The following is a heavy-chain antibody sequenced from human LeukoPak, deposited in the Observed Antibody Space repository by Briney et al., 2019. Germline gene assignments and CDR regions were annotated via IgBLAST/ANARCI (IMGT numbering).Heavy chain of an antibody. Sequence: GGSLRLSCAASGFTFSSYGMHWVRQAPGKGLEWVAVMSYDGSNKYYADSVKGRFTISRDNSKNTLYLQMNSLRAEDTAVYYCARDKNGWRYFDYWGQGTLVTVSS. CDR2: MSYDGSNK. V-gene: IGHV3-30*03. CDR1: GFTFSSYG. CDR3: ARDKNGWRYFDY. D-gene: IGHD5-24*01. J-gene: IGHJ4*02.